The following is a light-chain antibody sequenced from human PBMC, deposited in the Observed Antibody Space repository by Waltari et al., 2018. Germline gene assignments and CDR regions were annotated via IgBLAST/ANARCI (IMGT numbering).Light chain of an antibody. CDR3: SSYTSISTSVI. Sequence: HSALTQPASVSGSPGQSITISCTGTSSDIGGYDYVSWYQQHPGKAPKLMIYDVSNRPSGFFNGFSSSKSGDTASLTISGLQTEDEADYYCSSYTSISTSVIFGGGTKVTVL. J-gene: IGLJ2*01. V-gene: IGLV2-14*03. CDR1: SSDIGGYDY. CDR2: DVS.